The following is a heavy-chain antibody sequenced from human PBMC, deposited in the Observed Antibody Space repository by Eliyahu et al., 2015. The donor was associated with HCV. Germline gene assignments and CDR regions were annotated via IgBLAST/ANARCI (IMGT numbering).Heavy chain of an antibody. J-gene: IGHJ3*01. CDR2: ISKDSGYI. CDR3: TRDTGMEWLRTHDAFDV. Sequence: EVQLVESGGGLVKPGGSLXXSCAASGXXFXGXGXNWVRQAPGKGLEWVSSISKDSGYIYYADSVKGRFTTSRDNAKNSLYLQVNSLRAEDTAIYYCTRDTGMEWLRTHDAFDVWGQGTMVTVSS. CDR1: GXXFXGXG. V-gene: IGHV3-21*01. D-gene: IGHD5-12*01.